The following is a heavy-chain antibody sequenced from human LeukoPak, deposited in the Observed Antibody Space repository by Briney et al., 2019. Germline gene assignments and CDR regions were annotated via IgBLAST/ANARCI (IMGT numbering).Heavy chain of an antibody. J-gene: IGHJ4*02. CDR1: GVSISSYF. CDR3: ARDRGTWNDDGFDY. CDR2: IHTRGST. Sequence: SETLSLTCTVSGVSISSYFWSWIRQPAGKGLEWIGRIHTRGSTNYNPSLKSRVTMSVDTSKSQFSLKLSSVTAADTAIYYCARDRGTWNDDGFDYWGQGTLVTVSS. V-gene: IGHV4-4*07. D-gene: IGHD1-1*01.